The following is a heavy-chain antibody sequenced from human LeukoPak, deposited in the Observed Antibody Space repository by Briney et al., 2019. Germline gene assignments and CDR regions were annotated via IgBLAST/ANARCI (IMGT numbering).Heavy chain of an antibody. CDR2: INHSGST. Sequence: SETLSLTCAVYGGSFSGYYWSWIRQPPGKGLEWIGEINHSGSTNYNPPLKSRVTISVDTSKNQFSLKLSSVTAADTAVYYCAREQLVKGFDPWGQGTLVTVSS. J-gene: IGHJ5*02. D-gene: IGHD6-6*01. CDR1: GGSFSGYY. V-gene: IGHV4-34*01. CDR3: AREQLVKGFDP.